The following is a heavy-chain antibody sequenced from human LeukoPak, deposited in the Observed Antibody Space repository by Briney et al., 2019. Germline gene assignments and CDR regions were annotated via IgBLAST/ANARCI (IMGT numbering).Heavy chain of an antibody. J-gene: IGHJ4*02. CDR3: ARTDSNIAARRVGFDS. D-gene: IGHD6-6*01. Sequence: GGSLRLSCAASGFTFSSYSMNWVRQAPGKGLEWVSFISTSSSYIHNADSVKGRFTISRDNAENSLYLQMNSLRAEDTAVYYCARTDSNIAARRVGFDSWGQGTLVTVSS. CDR1: GFTFSSYS. V-gene: IGHV3-21*01. CDR2: ISTSSSYI.